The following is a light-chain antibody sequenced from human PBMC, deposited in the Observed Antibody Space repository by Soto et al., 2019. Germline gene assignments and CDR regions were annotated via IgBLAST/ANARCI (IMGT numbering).Light chain of an antibody. CDR1: SSNIGRNF. CDR3: AAWDDTLDAPV. J-gene: IGLJ7*01. V-gene: IGLV1-47*01. Sequence: QSVLTQSPSASGTPGQRVTISCSGSSSNIGRNFAYWYQHVPGTAPSLLIQRNNERPSGVPDRFSGSKSGASVSLAISGLRYDDEATYYCAAWDDTLDAPVFGGGTQLTVL. CDR2: RNN.